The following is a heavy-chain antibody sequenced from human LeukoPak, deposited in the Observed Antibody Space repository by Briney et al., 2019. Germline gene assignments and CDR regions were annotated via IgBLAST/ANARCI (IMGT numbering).Heavy chain of an antibody. Sequence: PGGSLRLSCAASGFTFSSYEMNWVRQAPGKGLEWVSYISSSGSTIYYADSVKGRFTISRDNAKNSLYLQMNSLRAEDTAVYYCASDSSGWNRNWFDPWGQGTLVTVSS. V-gene: IGHV3-48*03. CDR2: ISSSGSTI. J-gene: IGHJ5*02. CDR1: GFTFSSYE. CDR3: ASDSSGWNRNWFDP. D-gene: IGHD6-19*01.